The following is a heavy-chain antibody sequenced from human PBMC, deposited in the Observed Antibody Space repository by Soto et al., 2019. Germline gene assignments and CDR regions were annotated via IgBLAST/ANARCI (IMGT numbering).Heavy chain of an antibody. J-gene: IGHJ4*02. CDR2: IIPILGIA. CDR3: ARSAPPIDY. V-gene: IGHV1-69*02. Sequence: GASVTVSSTAPGGTFSSYSMRWVRQAPGQGLEWMGRIIPILGIANYAQKFQGRVTITRDTSASTAYMELSSLRSEDTAVYYCARSAPPIDYWGQGTLVTVSS. CDR1: GGTFSSYS.